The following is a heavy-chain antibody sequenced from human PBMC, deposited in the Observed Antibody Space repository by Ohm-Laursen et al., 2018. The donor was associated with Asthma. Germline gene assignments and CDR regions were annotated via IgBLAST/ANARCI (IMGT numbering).Heavy chain of an antibody. Sequence: SLRLSCSASGFTFNNYWMHWLRQAPGKGLEWVSRIKTDGTSTSYADSVQGRFTVSRDNAKNSMFLQMNSLRAEDTAVYYCARQGSTWYSTGGEYFPHWGQGTLVSVSS. J-gene: IGHJ1*01. CDR1: GFTFNNYW. D-gene: IGHD6-19*01. CDR2: IKTDGTST. V-gene: IGHV3-74*01. CDR3: ARQGSTWYSTGGEYFPH.